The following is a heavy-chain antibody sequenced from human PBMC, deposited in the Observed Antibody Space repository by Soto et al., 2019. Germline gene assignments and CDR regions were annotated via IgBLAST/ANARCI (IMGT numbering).Heavy chain of an antibody. D-gene: IGHD3-3*01. Sequence: GGSLRLSCASSGFTFISYGMHWVRQAPGKGLEWVAVISYDGSNKYYADSVKGRFTISRDNSKNTLYLQMNSLRAEDTAVYYCAKDRSTWYYDFWSGPTYFDYWGQGTLVTVSS. CDR1: GFTFISYG. V-gene: IGHV3-30*18. CDR3: AKDRSTWYYDFWSGPTYFDY. J-gene: IGHJ4*02. CDR2: ISYDGSNK.